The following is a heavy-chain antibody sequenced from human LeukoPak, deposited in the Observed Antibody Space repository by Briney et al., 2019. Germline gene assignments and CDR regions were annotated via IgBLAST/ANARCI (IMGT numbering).Heavy chain of an antibody. CDR3: ASTPTEYCSSTSCYENDY. V-gene: IGHV4-39*07. J-gene: IGHJ4*02. Sequence: KTSETLSLTCTVSGGSISSSSYYWGWIRQPPGKGLEWIGSIYYSGSTYYNPSLRSRVTISVDTSKNQFSLKLSSVTAADTAVYYCASTPTEYCSSTSCYENDYWGQGTLVTVSS. CDR1: GGSISSSSYY. D-gene: IGHD2-2*01. CDR2: IYYSGST.